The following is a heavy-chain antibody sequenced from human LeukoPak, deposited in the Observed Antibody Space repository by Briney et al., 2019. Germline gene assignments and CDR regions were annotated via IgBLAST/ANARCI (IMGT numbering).Heavy chain of an antibody. CDR3: ARGDFWSGYYYYYYYMDV. D-gene: IGHD3-3*01. CDR1: GFTFSSYA. CDR2: ISSSSSTI. V-gene: IGHV3-48*01. Sequence: PGGSLRLSCAASGFTFSSYAMNWVRQAPGKGLEWVSYISSSSSTIYYADSVKGRFTISRDNAKNSLYLQMNSLRAEDTAVYYCARGDFWSGYYYYYYYMDVWGKGTTVTVSS. J-gene: IGHJ6*03.